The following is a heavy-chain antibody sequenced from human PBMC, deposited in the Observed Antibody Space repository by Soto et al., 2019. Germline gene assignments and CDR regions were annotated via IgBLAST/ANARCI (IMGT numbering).Heavy chain of an antibody. V-gene: IGHV5-51*01. CDR3: ARHVPDYYDSSGYTLPDY. CDR1: GYSFTSYW. CDR2: IYPGDSDT. D-gene: IGHD3-22*01. J-gene: IGHJ4*02. Sequence: GESLKISCKGSGYSFTSYWIGWVRQMPGKGLEWMGIIYPGDSDTRYSPSFQGQVTISADKSISTAYLQWSSLKASDTAMYYCARHVPDYYDSSGYTLPDYWGQGTLVTVSS.